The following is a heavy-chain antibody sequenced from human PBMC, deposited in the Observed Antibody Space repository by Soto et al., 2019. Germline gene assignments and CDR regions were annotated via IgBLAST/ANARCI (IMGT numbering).Heavy chain of an antibody. J-gene: IGHJ4*02. CDR3: ARWRYGDY. D-gene: IGHD1-1*01. Sequence: QVHLVQSGAEVKKPGASVKVSCQGSGYAFTTYGITWVRQAPGQGLEWMGWISAHNGNTNYAQKLQGRVTVTRDTYTSPAHMELSRLRYDDTAVYYCARWRYGDYWGQGAPVTVSS. CDR2: ISAHNGNT. V-gene: IGHV1-18*01. CDR1: GYAFTTYG.